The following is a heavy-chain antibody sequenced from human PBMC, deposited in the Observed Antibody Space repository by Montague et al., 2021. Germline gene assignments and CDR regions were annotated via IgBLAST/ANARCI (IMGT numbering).Heavy chain of an antibody. J-gene: IGHJ4*02. CDR2: IFHSGSA. V-gene: IGHV4-4*02. Sequence: SETLSLTCAVSGDFISSYTWWSWVRQPPGKGLEWIGEIFHSGSANYNPSLRSRITISVDKSKNEFSLHLNSVTPADTAVYYCARHGDDEWQQMAFWGQGTLVFGAS. CDR3: ARHGDDEWQQMAF. CDR1: GDFISSYTW. D-gene: IGHD6-13*01.